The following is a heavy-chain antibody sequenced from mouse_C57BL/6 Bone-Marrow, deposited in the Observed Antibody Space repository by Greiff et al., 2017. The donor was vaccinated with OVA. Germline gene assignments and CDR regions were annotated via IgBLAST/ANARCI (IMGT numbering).Heavy chain of an antibody. Sequence: EVKVVESGGGLVKPGGSLKLSCAASGFTFSSYAMSWVRQTPEKRLEWVATISDGGSFTYYPDNVKGRFTISRDNAKNNLYLQMSHLKSEDTAMYYCAREEGSLRKGAMDYWGQGTSVTVSS. V-gene: IGHV5-4*01. CDR3: AREEGSLRKGAMDY. CDR1: GFTFSSYA. J-gene: IGHJ4*01. CDR2: ISDGGSFT. D-gene: IGHD1-1*01.